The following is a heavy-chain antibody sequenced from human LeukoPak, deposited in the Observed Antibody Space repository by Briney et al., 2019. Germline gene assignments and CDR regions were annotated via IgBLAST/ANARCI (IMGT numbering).Heavy chain of an antibody. CDR1: GFTFSDYY. V-gene: IGHV3-23*01. D-gene: IGHD6-6*01. CDR3: AKDRRTLDAFDI. CDR2: ISGSGSST. J-gene: IGHJ3*02. Sequence: GGSLRLSCAASGFTFSDYYMSWVRQAPGKGLEWVSAISGSGSSTYYADSVKGRFTISRDNSKNTLYLQMNSLRAEDTAVYYCAKDRRTLDAFDIWGQGTMVTVSS.